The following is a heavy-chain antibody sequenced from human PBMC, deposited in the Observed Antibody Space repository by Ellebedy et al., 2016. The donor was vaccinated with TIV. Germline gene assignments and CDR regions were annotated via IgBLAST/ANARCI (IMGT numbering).Heavy chain of an antibody. CDR2: IRAYNGNT. D-gene: IGHD2-2*01. Sequence: AASVKVSCKASGYPFPNYGVSGVRQAPGQGLEWVGWIRAYNGNTKYGQKFQGRISLTTDTSMGTAYMELRSLRSDDTGVYFCARDVPADAAALLDYWGQGTRVTVSS. J-gene: IGHJ4*02. V-gene: IGHV1-18*04. CDR3: ARDVPADAAALLDY. CDR1: GYPFPNYG.